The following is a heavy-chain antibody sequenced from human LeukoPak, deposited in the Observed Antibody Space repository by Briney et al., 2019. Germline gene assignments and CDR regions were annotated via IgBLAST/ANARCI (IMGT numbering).Heavy chain of an antibody. J-gene: IGHJ5*02. D-gene: IGHD6-13*01. CDR2: IYYSGST. Sequence: SETLSLTCTVSGGSISSSSYYWGWIRQPPGKGLEWIGSIYYSGSTYYNPSLKSRVTISVDTSKNQFSLKLSSVTAADTAVYYCARGSSSWSGSFDPWGQGTLVTVSS. V-gene: IGHV4-39*07. CDR3: ARGSSSWSGSFDP. CDR1: GGSISSSSYY.